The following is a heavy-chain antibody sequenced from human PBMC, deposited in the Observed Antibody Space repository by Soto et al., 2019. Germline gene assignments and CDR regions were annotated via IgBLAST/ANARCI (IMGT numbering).Heavy chain of an antibody. D-gene: IGHD1-7*01. CDR1: GGSFTSNNW. CDR3: ARRDPGTSVDY. J-gene: IGHJ4*02. Sequence: QVQLQESGPGLVKPSGTLSLTCAVSGGSFTSNNWWTWVRQPPGQGLEWIGEIYRTGSTNYNPSLKVRVPISLVKSQNQFSLKGTSLTAADTAVYYWARRDPGTSVDYWGQGTLVTVSS. V-gene: IGHV4-4*02. CDR2: IYRTGST.